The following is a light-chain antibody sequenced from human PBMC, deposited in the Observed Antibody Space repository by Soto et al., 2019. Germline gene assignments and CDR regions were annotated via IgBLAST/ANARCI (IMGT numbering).Light chain of an antibody. CDR3: QQSYRSPYT. J-gene: IGKJ2*01. CDR1: QSISSY. CDR2: VAS. Sequence: DIQMTQSPSSLSASVGDRVHITCRASQSISSYLNWYQQKPGKAPKFLIYVASTLQSGVPSRFSGSGSGTDFTLTITSLQPEDFATYCWQQSYRSPYTFGQGTKLEIK. V-gene: IGKV1-39*01.